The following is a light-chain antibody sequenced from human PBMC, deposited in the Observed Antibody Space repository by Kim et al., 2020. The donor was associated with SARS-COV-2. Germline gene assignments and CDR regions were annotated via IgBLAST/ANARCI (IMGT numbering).Light chain of an antibody. J-gene: IGLJ2*01. Sequence: SSELTQDPAVSVALGQTVRITCQGDSLRTYYASWYQQKPGQAPILVFSGKNNRPSGIPDRFSGFSSGNIASLTFTGAQAADEVDYYFNSRDNSGDHVVFG. V-gene: IGLV3-19*01. CDR2: GKN. CDR3: NSRDNSGDHVV. CDR1: SLRTYY.